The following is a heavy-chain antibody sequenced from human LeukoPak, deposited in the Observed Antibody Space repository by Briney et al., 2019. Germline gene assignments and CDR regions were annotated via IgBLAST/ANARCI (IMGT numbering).Heavy chain of an antibody. CDR3: AREVESEYYFDY. Sequence: ASVKVSCKASGYTFTSYAMHWVRQAPGQRLEWMGWINAGNGNTKYSQKFQGRVTITRDTSASTAYMELSSLRSEDTAVYYCAREVESEYYFDYWGQGTLVTVSS. CDR1: GYTFTSYA. V-gene: IGHV1-3*01. D-gene: IGHD2-2*01. CDR2: INAGNGNT. J-gene: IGHJ4*02.